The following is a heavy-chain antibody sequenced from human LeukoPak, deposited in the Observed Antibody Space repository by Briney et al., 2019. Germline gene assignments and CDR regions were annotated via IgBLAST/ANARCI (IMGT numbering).Heavy chain of an antibody. CDR2: IQPDGSEQ. Sequence: GGSLRLSCAVSGFTFSSYDMHWVRQAPGKGLEWVGNIQPDGSEQYPVDSVKGRFTISRDNSRNSLFLQMSSLRVEDTAVYYCASQSFARFDPWGQGTLVTVSS. CDR1: GFTFSSYD. J-gene: IGHJ5*02. V-gene: IGHV3-7*01. CDR3: ASQSFARFDP. D-gene: IGHD3-16*01.